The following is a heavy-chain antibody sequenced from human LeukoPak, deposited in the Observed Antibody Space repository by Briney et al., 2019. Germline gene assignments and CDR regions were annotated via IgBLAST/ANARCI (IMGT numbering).Heavy chain of an antibody. CDR1: GFTFSSYE. V-gene: IGHV3-48*03. CDR3: AREAGGANAFDI. J-gene: IGHJ3*02. D-gene: IGHD2-21*01. Sequence: GGSLRLSCAASGFTFSSYEMNWVRQAPGKGLEWVSYISTSSGDTLYYADSVKGRFTISRDNAKNSLHLQMNSLRAEDTAVYYCAREAGGANAFDIWGQGTMVTVSS. CDR2: ISTSSGDTL.